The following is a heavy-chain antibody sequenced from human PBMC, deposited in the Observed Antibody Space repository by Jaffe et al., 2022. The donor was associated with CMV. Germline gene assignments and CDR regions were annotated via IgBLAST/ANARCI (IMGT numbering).Heavy chain of an antibody. CDR2: IRGSGGGP. CDR3: AKVQDCISDNCYLFFFDY. J-gene: IGHJ4*02. D-gene: IGHD2-15*01. CDR1: GFTFNIYA. Sequence: EVQLLESGGGLVQSGGSLRLSCAASGFTFNIYAMSWVRQAPGKGLEWVSAIRGSGGGPDYADSVKGRFTISRDDSENTLYLQMNSLTPEDTAVYYCAKVQDCISDNCYLFFFDYWGQGALVTVSS. V-gene: IGHV3-23*01.